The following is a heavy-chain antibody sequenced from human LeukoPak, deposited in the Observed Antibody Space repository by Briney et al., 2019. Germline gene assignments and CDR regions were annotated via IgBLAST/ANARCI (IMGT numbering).Heavy chain of an antibody. D-gene: IGHD7-27*01. CDR3: ARVTPNWGLRYFDL. J-gene: IGHJ2*01. Sequence: PSETLSLTCTVSGGSISSGGYYWSWIRQHPGKGLEWIGYIYYSGSTYYNPSLKSRVTISVDTSKNQFSLKLSSVTAADTAVYYCARVTPNWGLRYFDLWGRGTLVTVSS. CDR2: IYYSGST. V-gene: IGHV4-31*03. CDR1: GGSISSGGYY.